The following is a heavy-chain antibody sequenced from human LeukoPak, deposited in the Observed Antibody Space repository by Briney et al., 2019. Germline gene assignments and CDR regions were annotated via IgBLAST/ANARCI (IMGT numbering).Heavy chain of an antibody. CDR3: ARLPAAVAGFDP. CDR1: GGSISSSSYS. D-gene: IGHD6-19*01. Sequence: PSETLSLTCTVSGGSISSSSYSWGWIRQPPGKGLEWIGSIYYSGSTYYNPSLKSRVTISVDTSKNQFSLKLSSVTAADTAVYYCARLPAAVAGFDPWGQGTLVTVSS. CDR2: IYYSGST. V-gene: IGHV4-39*01. J-gene: IGHJ5*02.